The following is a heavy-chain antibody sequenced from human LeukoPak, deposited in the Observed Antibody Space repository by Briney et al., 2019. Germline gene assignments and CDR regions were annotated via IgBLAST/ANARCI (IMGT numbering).Heavy chain of an antibody. CDR2: IYYGGST. CDR3: ARLSGYFYFYYYMDV. J-gene: IGHJ6*03. CDR1: GDSLSSTTYY. D-gene: IGHD5-12*01. V-gene: IGHV4-39*01. Sequence: SETLSLTCTVSGDSLSSTTYYWGWIRQPPGTGLEWIGSIYYGGSTYYNPSLKSRVTISVDTSKNQFSLKLSSVTAADTAVFYCARLSGYFYFYYYMDVWGKGTTVTISS.